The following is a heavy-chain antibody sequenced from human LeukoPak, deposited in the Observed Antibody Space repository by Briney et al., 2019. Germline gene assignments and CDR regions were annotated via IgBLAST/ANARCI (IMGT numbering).Heavy chain of an antibody. J-gene: IGHJ4*02. V-gene: IGHV5-51*01. Sequence: GESLKISCQGSGYRFTRYWIGWVRQMPGKGLEWMGIIYPGDSDTRYSPSFQGQVTISADKSISTAYLQWSSLKASDTAMYYCARCIAVAGIVDYWGQGTLVTVSS. CDR1: GYRFTRYW. CDR2: IYPGDSDT. D-gene: IGHD6-19*01. CDR3: ARCIAVAGIVDY.